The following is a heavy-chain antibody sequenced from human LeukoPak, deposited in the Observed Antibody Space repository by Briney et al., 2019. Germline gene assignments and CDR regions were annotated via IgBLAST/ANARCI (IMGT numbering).Heavy chain of an antibody. D-gene: IGHD5-18*01. CDR2: IYPGDSDT. CDR3: ARHGYGYGETDYYYYYYMDV. V-gene: IGHV5-51*01. Sequence: GESLKISCKGSGYSFTSYWIGWVRQMPGKGLEWMGIIYPGDSDTRYSPSFQGQVTISADKSISTAYLQWSSLKASDTAMYYCARHGYGYGETDYYYYYYMDVWGKGTTVTISS. J-gene: IGHJ6*03. CDR1: GYSFTSYW.